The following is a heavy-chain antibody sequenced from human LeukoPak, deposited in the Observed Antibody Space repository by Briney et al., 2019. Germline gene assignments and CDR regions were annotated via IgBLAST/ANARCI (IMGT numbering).Heavy chain of an antibody. V-gene: IGHV1-18*01. D-gene: IGHD2-21*02. CDR3: ARAVLAYCGGDCGRHFDY. CDR1: GYTFTSYG. Sequence: EASVKVSCKASGYTFTSYGISWVRQAPGQGLEWMGWISAYNGNTNYAQKFQGRVTITADESTSTAYMELSSLRSEDTAVYYCARAVLAYCGGDCGRHFDYWGQGTLVTVSS. CDR2: ISAYNGNT. J-gene: IGHJ4*02.